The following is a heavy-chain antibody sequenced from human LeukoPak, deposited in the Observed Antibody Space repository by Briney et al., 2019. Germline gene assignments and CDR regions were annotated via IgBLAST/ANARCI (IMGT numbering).Heavy chain of an antibody. Sequence: SETLSLTCTVSGGSISSGSYYWSWIRQPAGKGLEWIGRIYTSGSTNYNPSLKSRVTISVGRSKNQFSLKLSSVTAADTAVYYCARDGRIAARGEWFDPWGQGTLVTVSS. CDR3: ARDGRIAARGEWFDP. J-gene: IGHJ5*02. D-gene: IGHD6-25*01. CDR2: IYTSGST. V-gene: IGHV4-61*02. CDR1: GGSISSGSYY.